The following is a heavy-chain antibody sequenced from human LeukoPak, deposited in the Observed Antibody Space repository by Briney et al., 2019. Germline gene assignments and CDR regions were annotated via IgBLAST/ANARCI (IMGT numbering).Heavy chain of an antibody. D-gene: IGHD6-19*01. CDR2: ISGSGGST. Sequence: GGSLRLSCAASGFTFSSYAMSWVRQAPGKGLEWVSAISGSGGSTYYADSVKGRFTISRDNPKNTLYLQMNSLRAADTAVYYCARPKGATSYSSGYDYWGQGTLVTVSS. V-gene: IGHV3-23*01. CDR1: GFTFSSYA. J-gene: IGHJ4*02. CDR3: ARPKGATSYSSGYDY.